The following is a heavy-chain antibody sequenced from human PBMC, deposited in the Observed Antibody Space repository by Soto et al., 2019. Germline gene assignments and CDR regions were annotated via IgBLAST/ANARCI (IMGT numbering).Heavy chain of an antibody. CDR2: IYHSGST. J-gene: IGHJ4*02. D-gene: IGHD5-18*01. Sequence: QVQLQESGPGLVKPSGTLSLTCAVSGGSISSNNWWTWARQPPGKGLEWIGEIYHSGSTNYNPSLKTRVTISVDKSKNQVPLNLSSVTAADTAVYFCARGLRGYSDGLFDYWGQGTLVTVSS. V-gene: IGHV4-4*02. CDR1: GGSISSNNW. CDR3: ARGLRGYSDGLFDY.